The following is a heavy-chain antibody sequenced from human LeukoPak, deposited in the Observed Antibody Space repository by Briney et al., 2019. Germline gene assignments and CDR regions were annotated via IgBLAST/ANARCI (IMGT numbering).Heavy chain of an antibody. CDR3: ASASGPEDSGSGIFDY. V-gene: IGHV4-34*01. CDR2: INHSGST. J-gene: IGHJ4*02. CDR1: GGSFSGYY. D-gene: IGHD3-10*01. Sequence: SETLSLTCAVYGGSFSGYYWSWIRQPPGKGLEWIGEINHSGSTNYNPSLKSRVTISVDTSKNQISLKLSSVTAADTAVYYCASASGPEDSGSGIFDYWGQGTLVTVSS.